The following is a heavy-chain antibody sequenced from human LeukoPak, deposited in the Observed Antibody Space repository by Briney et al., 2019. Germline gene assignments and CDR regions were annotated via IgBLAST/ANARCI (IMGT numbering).Heavy chain of an antibody. D-gene: IGHD3-22*01. V-gene: IGHV4-39*07. CDR3: ARGAVLGDYDSSGYLFDY. CDR2: IYYSGST. J-gene: IGHJ4*02. Sequence: SETLSLTCTVSGGSISSSSYYWSWIRQPPGKGLEWIGSIYYSGSTYYNPSLKSRVTISVDTSKNQFSLKLSSVTAADTAVYYCARGAVLGDYDSSGYLFDYWGQGTLVTVSS. CDR1: GGSISSSSYY.